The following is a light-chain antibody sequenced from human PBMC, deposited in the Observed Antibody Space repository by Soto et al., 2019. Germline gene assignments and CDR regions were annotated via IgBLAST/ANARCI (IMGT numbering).Light chain of an antibody. Sequence: QSVLTQPASVSGSPGQSITISCTGTSNDVGGYKYVSWYQQHPGKAPKLMIYDVSNRPSGVSHRFSGSKSGDTASLTISGLQAEDEADYYCSSATTSTTRVFGTGTKLTVL. CDR2: DVS. CDR1: SNDVGGYKY. V-gene: IGLV2-14*01. CDR3: SSATTSTTRV. J-gene: IGLJ1*01.